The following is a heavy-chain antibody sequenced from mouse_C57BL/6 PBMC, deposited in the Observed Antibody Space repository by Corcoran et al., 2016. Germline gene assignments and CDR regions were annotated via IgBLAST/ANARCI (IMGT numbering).Heavy chain of an antibody. CDR2: IYPGSGNT. J-gene: IGHJ2*01. V-gene: IGHV1-76*01. D-gene: IGHD1-1*01. CDR1: GYTFTDYY. CDR3: ARMGYYGSRKDFDY. Sequence: QVQLKQSGAELVRPGASVKLSCKASGYTFTDYYINWVKQRPGQGLEWIARIYPGSGNTYYNEKFKGKATLTAEKSSSTAYMQLSSLTSEDSAVYFCARMGYYGSRKDFDYWGQGTTLTVSS.